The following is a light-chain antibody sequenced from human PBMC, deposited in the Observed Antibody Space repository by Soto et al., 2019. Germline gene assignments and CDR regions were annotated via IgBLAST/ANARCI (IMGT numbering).Light chain of an antibody. CDR1: SGSIASNY. CDR2: EDN. CDR3: QSYDASAVV. J-gene: IGLJ2*01. Sequence: NFMLTQPHSVSESPGKTVTISCTRSSGSIASNYVQWYQQRPGSGPRIVIFEDNQRPSGVPDRFSGSIDTSSNSAYLTISALETGDEADYYCQSYDASAVVFGGGTQLTVL. V-gene: IGLV6-57*04.